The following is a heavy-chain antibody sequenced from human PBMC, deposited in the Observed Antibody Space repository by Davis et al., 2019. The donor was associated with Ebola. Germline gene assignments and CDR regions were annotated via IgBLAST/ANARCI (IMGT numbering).Heavy chain of an antibody. J-gene: IGHJ3*02. V-gene: IGHV4-59*01. CDR3: ARGLDYYDSSGYPIGRAFDI. D-gene: IGHD3-22*01. CDR2: IYYSGIT. Sequence: MPSETLSLTCTVSGGSISSYYWSWIRQPPGKGLEWIGYIYYSGITNYNPSLKSRVTISVDTSKNQFSLKLNSVTAADTAVYYCARGLDYYDSSGYPIGRAFDIWGQGTMVTVSS. CDR1: GGSISSYY.